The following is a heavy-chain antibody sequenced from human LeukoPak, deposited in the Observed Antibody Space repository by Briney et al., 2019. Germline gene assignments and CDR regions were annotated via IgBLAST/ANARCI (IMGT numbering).Heavy chain of an antibody. CDR2: INPNSGGT. Sequence: ASVKVSCKASGYTFTGYYMHWVRQAPGQGLEWMGWINPNSGGTNYAQKFQGRVTMTRDTSISTAYMELSRLRSDDTAVYYCAREDYGDYVSPVNNWLTPGAREPWSPSPQ. CDR3: AREDYGDYVSPVNNWLTP. D-gene: IGHD4-17*01. J-gene: IGHJ5*02. CDR1: GYTFTGYY. V-gene: IGHV1-2*02.